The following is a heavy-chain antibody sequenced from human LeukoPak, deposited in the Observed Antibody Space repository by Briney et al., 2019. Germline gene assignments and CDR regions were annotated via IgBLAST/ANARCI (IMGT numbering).Heavy chain of an antibody. J-gene: IGHJ4*02. CDR1: GDSMTRSTYY. D-gene: IGHD5-18*01. Sequence: SETLSLTCTDSGDSMTRSTYYWGWIRQPPGKGLEWIATIFYSGRPYYNPSLKSRVTVSIDTSKNQFSLKVTSVTAADTAVYYCARHLGYTYGPTHFDSWGQGTLVTVSS. V-gene: IGHV4-39*01. CDR2: IFYSGRP. CDR3: ARHLGYTYGPTHFDS.